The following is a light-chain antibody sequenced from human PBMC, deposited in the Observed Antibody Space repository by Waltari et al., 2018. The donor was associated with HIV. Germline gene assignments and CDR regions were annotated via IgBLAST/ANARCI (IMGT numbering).Light chain of an antibody. CDR1: NIGSKN. CDR2: DYT. CDR3: QVWDTSSDHVI. Sequence: SLVLTQPPSVSVAPGQTARISCGGNNIGSKNVHWYQQKPGQAPVVVVHDYTDRPSGIPERFSGSNSGNTATLTISRVEVGDEADYHCQVWDTSSDHVIFGGGTKLTVL. J-gene: IGLJ2*01. V-gene: IGLV3-21*02.